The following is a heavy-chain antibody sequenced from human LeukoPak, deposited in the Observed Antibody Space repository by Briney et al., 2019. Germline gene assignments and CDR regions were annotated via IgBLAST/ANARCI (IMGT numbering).Heavy chain of an antibody. D-gene: IGHD2-2*01. CDR1: GGTFSSYA. J-gene: IGHJ6*02. V-gene: IGHV1-69*13. CDR3: ARDEYCSSTSCYGRYYYYGMDV. Sequence: ASVKVSCKASGGTFSSYAISWVRQAPGQGLEWMGGIIPIFCTANYAQKFQGRVTITADESTSTAYMELSSLRSEDTAVYYCARDEYCSSTSCYGRYYYYGMDVWGQGTTVTVSS. CDR2: IIPIFCTA.